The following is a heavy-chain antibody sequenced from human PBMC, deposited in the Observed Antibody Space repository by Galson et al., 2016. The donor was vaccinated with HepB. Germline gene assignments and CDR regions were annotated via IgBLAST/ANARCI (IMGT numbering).Heavy chain of an antibody. Sequence: SLRLSCAVSGFTVSNNYMSWARQAPGKELEWVSLVYSVGSTYYADSVKGRFTISRDNSKNTLYLQMNSLRAEDTAVYYCARDEISGTTGDYWGQGTLVTVSS. CDR1: GFTVSNNY. D-gene: IGHD1-7*01. J-gene: IGHJ4*02. V-gene: IGHV3-53*01. CDR2: VYSVGST. CDR3: ARDEISGTTGDY.